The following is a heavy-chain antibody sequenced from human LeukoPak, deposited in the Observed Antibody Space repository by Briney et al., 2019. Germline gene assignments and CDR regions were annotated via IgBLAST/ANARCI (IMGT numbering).Heavy chain of an antibody. CDR1: GYTFTGYY. J-gene: IGHJ4*02. V-gene: IGHV1-2*02. D-gene: IGHD5-12*01. Sequence: ASVKVSCKASGYTFTGYYMHWVRQAPGQGLEWMGWINPNSGGTNYAQKFQGRGTMTRDTSISTAYMELSRLRSDDTAVYYCARGQYSGYDYFDYWGQGTLVTVSS. CDR3: ARGQYSGYDYFDY. CDR2: INPNSGGT.